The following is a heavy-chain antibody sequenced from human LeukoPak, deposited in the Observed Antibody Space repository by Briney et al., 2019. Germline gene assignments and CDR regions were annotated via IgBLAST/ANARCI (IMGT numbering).Heavy chain of an antibody. J-gene: IGHJ6*03. CDR3: ARPAGYYYYYMDV. Sequence: SETLSLTCAVYGGSFSGYYWSWIRQPPGKGLEWIGEINHSGSTYYNPSLKSRVTISVDTSKNQFSLKLSSVTAADTAVYYCARPAGYYYYYMDVWGKGTTVTVSS. V-gene: IGHV4-34*01. CDR1: GGSFSGYY. CDR2: INHSGST.